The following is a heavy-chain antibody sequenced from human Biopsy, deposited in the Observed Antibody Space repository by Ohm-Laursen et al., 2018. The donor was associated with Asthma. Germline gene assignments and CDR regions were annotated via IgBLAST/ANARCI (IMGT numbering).Heavy chain of an antibody. CDR2: ISVYNGNT. D-gene: IGHD3-10*01. Sequence: ASVTVSCNTSGYTFNSAGITWVRQAPGQGLEWMGWISVYNGNTKVAQKLQDRVTMITDTSTSTAYMELRSLRSDGTAVYFCARAVDYSHYYGIDVWGQGTTVTVS. J-gene: IGHJ6*02. CDR1: GYTFNSAG. V-gene: IGHV1-18*01. CDR3: ARAVDYSHYYGIDV.